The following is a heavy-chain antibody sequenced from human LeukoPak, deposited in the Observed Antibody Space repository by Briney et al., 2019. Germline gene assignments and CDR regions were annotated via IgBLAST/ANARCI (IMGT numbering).Heavy chain of an antibody. CDR1: GYTFTGYY. Sequence: ASVKVSCKASGYTFTGYYLHWVRQAPGQGLEWMGWINSNSGGTNYAQKFQDRVTMTRDTSITTAYMELSRLRSEDTAVYYCARDGYYYDSSGYPPLYYYGMDVWGQGTTVTVSS. J-gene: IGHJ6*02. CDR3: ARDGYYYDSSGYPPLYYYGMDV. V-gene: IGHV1-2*02. D-gene: IGHD3-22*01. CDR2: INSNSGGT.